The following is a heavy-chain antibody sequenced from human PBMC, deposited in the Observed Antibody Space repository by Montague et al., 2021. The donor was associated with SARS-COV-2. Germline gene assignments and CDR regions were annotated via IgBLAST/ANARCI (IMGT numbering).Heavy chain of an antibody. CDR1: GRSVRSYY. CDR2: IYDSGST. D-gene: IGHD4-17*01. CDR3: ARENTVTTFGGPYYIDS. V-gene: IGHV4-59*02. Sequence: SETLSLTCIVSGRSVRSYYWSWIRQPPGKGLEWIGYIYDSGSTNXNPSLKSRVTISVDTPKNQFSLKLSSVTAADTAVYYCARENTVTTFGGPYYIDSWGQGTLVTVSA. J-gene: IGHJ4*02.